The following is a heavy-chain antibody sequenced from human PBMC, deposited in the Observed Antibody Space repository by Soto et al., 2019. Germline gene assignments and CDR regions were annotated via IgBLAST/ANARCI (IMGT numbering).Heavy chain of an antibody. CDR3: ARDLAAGDL. J-gene: IGHJ5*02. Sequence: QEQLVQSGAEVKEPGASVKVSCKASGYTFINYYIHWVRQAPGQGLEWMAIINPMGGSTNYAQESQGTVTLTSDTSTSTVYMELSSLRFEDTARFYCARDLAAGDLWGQGTLVTVSS. CDR1: GYTFINYY. V-gene: IGHV1-46*01. CDR2: INPMGGST. D-gene: IGHD6-13*01.